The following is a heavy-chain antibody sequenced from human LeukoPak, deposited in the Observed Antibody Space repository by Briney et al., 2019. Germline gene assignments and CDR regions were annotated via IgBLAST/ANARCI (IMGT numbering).Heavy chain of an antibody. Sequence: SETLSLTCTVSGTSFNNYSCHWIRQPPGKGLEWIGYMYYSGSTDYNPSLESRVTMSLDTSKNQFSLNLSSVTAADTAVYYCARGPTVTTDYWGQGILVTVSS. D-gene: IGHD4-17*01. CDR1: GTSFNNYS. CDR2: MYYSGST. J-gene: IGHJ4*02. CDR3: ARGPTVTTDY. V-gene: IGHV4-59*01.